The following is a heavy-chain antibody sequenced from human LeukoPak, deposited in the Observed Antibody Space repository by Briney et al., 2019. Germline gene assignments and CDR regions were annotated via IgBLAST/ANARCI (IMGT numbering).Heavy chain of an antibody. V-gene: IGHV3-21*01. D-gene: IGHD3-3*01. CDR2: ISSTSSYI. J-gene: IGHJ6*03. CDR1: GFTLSSYR. CDR3: ALEYIYYMDV. Sequence: GGSLRLSCSASGFTLSSYRMDWVRQAPGKGLEWVSSISSTSSYIYYADSVKGRFTISRDNAKNSLYLQMNSLRAEDTAVYYCALEYIYYMDVWGKGTTVTVSS.